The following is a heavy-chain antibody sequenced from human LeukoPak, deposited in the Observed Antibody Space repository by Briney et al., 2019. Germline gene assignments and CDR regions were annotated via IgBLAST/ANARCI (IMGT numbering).Heavy chain of an antibody. CDR2: IYSSGST. D-gene: IGHD2-2*01. CDR3: ASYTTSRYCSSTSCYRAFDI. Sequence: SETLSLTCTVSGGSISSYYWSWIRQPPGKGLEWIGYIYSSGSTNYNPSLKSRVTISVDTSKNQFSLKLSCVTAADTAVYYCASYTTSRYCSSTSCYRAFDIWGQGTMVTVSS. J-gene: IGHJ3*02. CDR1: GGSISSYY. V-gene: IGHV4-59*01.